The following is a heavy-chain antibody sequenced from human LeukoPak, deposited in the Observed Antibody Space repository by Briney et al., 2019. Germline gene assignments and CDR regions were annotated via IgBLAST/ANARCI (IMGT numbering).Heavy chain of an antibody. J-gene: IGHJ3*02. CDR1: GFTFSDYY. V-gene: IGHV3-11*05. CDR3: ARDRVVGTIAFDAFDI. Sequence: GGSLRLSCAAPGFTFSDYYMSWIRQAPGKGLEWVSYISSSSSYTNYADSVKGRFTISRDNAKNSLYLQMNSLRAEDTAVYYCARDRVVGTIAFDAFDIWGQGTMVTVSS. CDR2: ISSSSSYT. D-gene: IGHD2-15*01.